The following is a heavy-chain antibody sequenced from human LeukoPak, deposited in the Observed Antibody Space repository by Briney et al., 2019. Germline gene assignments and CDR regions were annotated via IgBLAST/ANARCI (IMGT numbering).Heavy chain of an antibody. Sequence: GASVKVSCKASGGTFSSYAISWVRQAPGQGLEWMGWINPNSGGTNYAQKFQGRVTMTRDTSISTAYMELSRLRSDDTAVYYCARARYCSSTSCHSARLDYWGQGTLVTVSS. CDR2: INPNSGGT. D-gene: IGHD2-2*01. CDR3: ARARYCSSTSCHSARLDY. CDR1: GGTFSSYA. J-gene: IGHJ4*02. V-gene: IGHV1-2*02.